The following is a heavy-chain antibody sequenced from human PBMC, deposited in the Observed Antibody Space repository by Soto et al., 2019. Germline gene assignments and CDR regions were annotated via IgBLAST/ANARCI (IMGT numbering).Heavy chain of an antibody. D-gene: IGHD6-13*01. V-gene: IGHV4-61*01. CDR1: GGSVSSGSYY. CDR3: ARGTGGEQQLVRYYYGMDV. CDR2: IYYSGST. Sequence: SETLSLTCTVSGGSVSSGSYYWSWIRQPPGKGLEWIGYIYYSGSTNYNPSLKSRVTISVDTSKNQFSLKLSSVTAADTAVYYCARGTGGEQQLVRYYYGMDVWGQGTTVTVSS. J-gene: IGHJ6*02.